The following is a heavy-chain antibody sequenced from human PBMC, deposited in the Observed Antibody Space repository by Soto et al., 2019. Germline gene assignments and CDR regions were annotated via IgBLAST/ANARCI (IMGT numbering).Heavy chain of an antibody. CDR2: IYYSGST. D-gene: IGHD6-13*01. CDR1: GGSISSSSYY. CDR3: ARDPAVEAAAGTGWFDP. V-gene: IGHV4-39*07. J-gene: IGHJ5*02. Sequence: SETLSLTCTVSGGSISSSSYYWGWIRQPPGKGLEWIGSIYYSGSTYYNPSLKSRVTISVDTSKNQFSLKLSSVTAADTAVYYCARDPAVEAAAGTGWFDPWGPGTLVTVSS.